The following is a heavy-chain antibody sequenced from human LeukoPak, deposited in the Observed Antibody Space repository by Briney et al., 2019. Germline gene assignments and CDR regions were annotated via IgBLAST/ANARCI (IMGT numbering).Heavy chain of an antibody. CDR3: ATENYGSGRN. D-gene: IGHD3-10*01. V-gene: IGHV5-51*01. J-gene: IGHJ4*02. CDR2: ISPGNSDT. CDR1: GYIFTNSR. Sequence: GEFLKISRKCSGYIFTNSRIGWVRQMPGKGLEWMGIISPGNSDTRYSPSFQGQVTISADKSISTAYLQWSSLKASDTAMYYCATENYGSGRNWGQGTLVTVSS.